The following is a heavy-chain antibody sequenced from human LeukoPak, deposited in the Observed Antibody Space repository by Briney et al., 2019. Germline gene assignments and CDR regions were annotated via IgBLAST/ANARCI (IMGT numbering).Heavy chain of an antibody. CDR2: ISPDGRST. V-gene: IGHV3-74*01. Sequence: GGSLRLSCAVSGFTLSSYWMRWVRQIPGKGLVWVSRISPDGRSTSYADSVKGRFTISRDNARNTLFLQMNSLRGEDTAVYYCARDSDSWYFDYWGQGTLVTVSP. J-gene: IGHJ4*02. CDR3: ARDSDSWYFDY. D-gene: IGHD6-13*01. CDR1: GFTLSSYW.